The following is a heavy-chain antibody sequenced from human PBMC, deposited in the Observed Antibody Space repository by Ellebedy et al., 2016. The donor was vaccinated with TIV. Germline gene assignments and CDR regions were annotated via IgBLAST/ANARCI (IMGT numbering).Heavy chain of an antibody. CDR2: IVGDGSGT. CDR3: ARDGLAYCGGDCSRPFDY. J-gene: IGHJ4*02. V-gene: IGHV3-74*01. D-gene: IGHD2-21*02. Sequence: GGSLRLSCAASGFPFSGYWMHWVRQAPGKGLLWVSRIVGDGSGTKYAESVKGRFTISRDNAKNTLYLQMNSLRAEDTAVYYCARDGLAYCGGDCSRPFDYWGQGTLVTVSS. CDR1: GFPFSGYW.